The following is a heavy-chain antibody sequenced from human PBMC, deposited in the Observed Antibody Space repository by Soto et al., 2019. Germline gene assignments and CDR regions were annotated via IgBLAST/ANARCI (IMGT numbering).Heavy chain of an antibody. CDR2: ISGSGGST. V-gene: IGHV3-23*01. Sequence: CGSRRLSCAASGLTFSSYAMSRVRQAPGKGLEWVSAISGSGGSTYYADSVKGRFTISRDNSKNTLYLQMNSLRAEDTAVYYCAKTRSDRAPDSPMDYWGQGTLVTVSS. D-gene: IGHD3-22*01. J-gene: IGHJ4*02. CDR3: AKTRSDRAPDSPMDY. CDR1: GLTFSSYA.